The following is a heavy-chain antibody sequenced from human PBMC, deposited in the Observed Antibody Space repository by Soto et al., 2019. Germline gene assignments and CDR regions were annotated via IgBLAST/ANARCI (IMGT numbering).Heavy chain of an antibody. J-gene: IGHJ4*02. V-gene: IGHV1-2*04. CDR3: ATQRSGVVY. CDR1: GYTFTKYG. D-gene: IGHD2-15*01. Sequence: ASVKVSCTASGYTFTKYGINWVRQAPGQGLEWMGWINPNNGGINYARKFQGWVTMTRDTSISTAYMDLTRLKSDDTAVYYCATQRSGVVYWGQGTLVTVSS. CDR2: INPNNGGI.